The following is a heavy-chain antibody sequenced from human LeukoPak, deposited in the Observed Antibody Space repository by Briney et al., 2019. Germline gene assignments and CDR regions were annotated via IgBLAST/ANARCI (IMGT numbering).Heavy chain of an antibody. J-gene: IGHJ5*02. Sequence: SETLSLTCSVSGGYISSYYWSWIRQPAGKGLEWIGRIYTSGSTNYDPSLKSRVTMSVDTSKNQFSLKLNSVTAADTAVYYCARGPWGGSNWFDPWGQGTLVTVSS. CDR1: GGYISSYY. CDR3: ARGPWGGSNWFDP. CDR2: IYTSGST. V-gene: IGHV4-4*07. D-gene: IGHD3-16*01.